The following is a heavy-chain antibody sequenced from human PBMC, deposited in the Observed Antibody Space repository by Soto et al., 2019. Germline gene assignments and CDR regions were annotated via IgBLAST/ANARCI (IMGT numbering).Heavy chain of an antibody. J-gene: IGHJ4*02. V-gene: IGHV4-30-2*01. CDR1: GGSSSSGGYS. CDR2: IYHSGST. D-gene: IGHD5-12*01. Sequence: QLQLQESGSGLLKPSQTLSLTCAVAGGSSSSGGYSWSWIRQPPGKGLEWIGYIYHSGSTYYNPSLKSRVTISVDRSKNQFSLKLSSVTAADTAVYYCAGGPGVARNYWGQGTLVTVSS. CDR3: AGGPGVARNY.